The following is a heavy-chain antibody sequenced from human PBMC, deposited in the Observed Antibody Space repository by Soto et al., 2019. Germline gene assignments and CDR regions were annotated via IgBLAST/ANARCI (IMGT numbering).Heavy chain of an antibody. Sequence: SETLSLTCTVSGGSISSYRYYWGWIRQPTGQGLEWIGKINQSGSTNYNPSLKSRVTISVDTSKNQFSLKLSSVTAADTAVYYCASLLGHCSSTSCYAGYFDYWGQGTLVTVSS. J-gene: IGHJ4*02. D-gene: IGHD2-2*01. CDR2: INQSGST. CDR3: ASLLGHCSSTSCYAGYFDY. CDR1: GGSISSYRYY. V-gene: IGHV4-39*07.